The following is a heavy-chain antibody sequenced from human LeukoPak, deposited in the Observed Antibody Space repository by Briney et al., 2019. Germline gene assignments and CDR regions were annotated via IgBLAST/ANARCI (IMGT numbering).Heavy chain of an antibody. D-gene: IGHD3-9*01. CDR3: ARGISYYDILTGYYNPEYYFDY. V-gene: IGHV3-11*01. CDR2: ISSSGNAI. CDR1: GFTFSDYY. J-gene: IGHJ4*02. Sequence: GGSLRLSCAASGFTFSDYYMSWIRQAPGKGLEWVSYISSSGNAIYYADSVKGRFTISRDNAKNSLYLQMNSLRAEDTAVYYCARGISYYDILTGYYNPEYYFDYWGQGTLVTVSS.